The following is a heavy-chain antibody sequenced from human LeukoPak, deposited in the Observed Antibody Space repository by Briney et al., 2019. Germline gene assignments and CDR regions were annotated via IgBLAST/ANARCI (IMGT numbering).Heavy chain of an antibody. CDR2: LYTSGST. CDR1: SASISSYY. J-gene: IGHJ4*02. D-gene: IGHD6-13*01. V-gene: IGHV4-4*07. Sequence: SETLSLTCTVSSASISSYYWTWIRQPAGKGLEWIGRLYTSGSTNYNPSLKSRVTMSVDTSKNQFSLKLNSVTAADTAVYYCARGWQQLDYWGQGTLVTVSS. CDR3: ARGWQQLDY.